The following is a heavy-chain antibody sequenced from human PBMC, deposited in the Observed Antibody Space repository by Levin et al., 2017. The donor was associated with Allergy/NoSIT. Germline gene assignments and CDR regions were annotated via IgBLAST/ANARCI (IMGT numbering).Heavy chain of an antibody. CDR2: ITHSGST. CDR3: ARGAADGTYHYYYYMDV. Sequence: SQTLSLPCAIYGGSFRGYYWSWIRQPPGKGLEWIGEITHSGSTNYNPSLKSRVTISIDTSKNQFPLKLRSVTAADTAVYYCARGAADGTYHYYYYMDVWGKGTTVTVSS. D-gene: IGHD6-13*01. V-gene: IGHV4-34*01. CDR1: GGSFRGYY. J-gene: IGHJ6*03.